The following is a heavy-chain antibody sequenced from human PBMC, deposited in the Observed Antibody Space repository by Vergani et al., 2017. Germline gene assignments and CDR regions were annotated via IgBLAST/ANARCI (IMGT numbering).Heavy chain of an antibody. V-gene: IGHV4-34*01. Sequence: QVQLPQWGAGLLKPSETLSLTCAVYGGSFSGYYWSWIRQPPGKGLEWIGEINHSGSTNYNPSLKSRVTISVDTSKNQFSLKLSSVTAADTAVYYCARGVRWFTDYYYYMDVWGKGTTVTVSS. CDR2: INHSGST. CDR3: ARGVRWFTDYYYYMDV. D-gene: IGHD3-10*01. J-gene: IGHJ6*03. CDR1: GGSFSGYY.